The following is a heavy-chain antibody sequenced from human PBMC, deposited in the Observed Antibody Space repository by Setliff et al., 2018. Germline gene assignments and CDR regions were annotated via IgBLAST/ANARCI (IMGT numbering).Heavy chain of an antibody. CDR3: ARDQCVRSPPLSFSYGMDV. V-gene: IGHV4-4*07. D-gene: IGHD6-19*01. Sequence: SSETLSLTCTVSGGSITSSYYWSWIRQPAGKGLEWIGRVYINGGTNYNPSLKSRVTISLDTSKNQFSLKLTSVTAADTAVYYCARDQCVRSPPLSFSYGMDVWGQGTTVTVSS. J-gene: IGHJ6*02. CDR2: VYINGGT. CDR1: GGSITSSY.